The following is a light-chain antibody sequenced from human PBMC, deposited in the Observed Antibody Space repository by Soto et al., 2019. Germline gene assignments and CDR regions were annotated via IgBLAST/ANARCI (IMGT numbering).Light chain of an antibody. V-gene: IGKV3-11*01. CDR3: QQRSSWPPT. Sequence: EIVLTQSPATLXLXXXXXAXXSCRAXQSVSRYLAWYQQKPGQAPRLLIYDASNRATGIPARFSGSGSGTGFILTISSLEAEDFAVYYCQQRSSWPPTFGQGTKLEIK. CDR2: DAS. CDR1: QSVSRY. J-gene: IGKJ2*01.